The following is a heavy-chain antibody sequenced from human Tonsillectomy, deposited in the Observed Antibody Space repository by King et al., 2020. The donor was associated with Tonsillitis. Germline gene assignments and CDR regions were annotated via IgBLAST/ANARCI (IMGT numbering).Heavy chain of an antibody. CDR3: SRVLVTLYYYYYGMDV. CDR1: GFTVSSNY. J-gene: IGHJ6*02. CDR2: IYSGGST. D-gene: IGHD4-23*01. Sequence: VQLVESGGGLIQPGGSLRLSCAASGFTVSSNYMSWVRQAPGKGLEWVSVIYSGGSTYYADSVKGRFTISRDNSKNTLYLQMNSLRAEETAVYYCSRVLVTLYYYYYGMDVWGQGTTVTVSS. V-gene: IGHV3-53*01.